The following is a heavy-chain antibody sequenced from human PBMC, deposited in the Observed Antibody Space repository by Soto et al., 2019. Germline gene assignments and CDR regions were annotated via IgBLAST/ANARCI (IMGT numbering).Heavy chain of an antibody. CDR1: GDRFSTYA. Sequence: SVKVSCKASGDRFSTYAINWVRQAPGQGLEWLGGIITFFGAAMYAQKFQGRVTITADEFTTTAYMELSSLRSEDTAVYFCARGGKERFRGSGMDVWGQGTTVTAP. D-gene: IGHD1-1*01. V-gene: IGHV1-69*13. J-gene: IGHJ6*02. CDR2: IITFFGAA. CDR3: ARGGKERFRGSGMDV.